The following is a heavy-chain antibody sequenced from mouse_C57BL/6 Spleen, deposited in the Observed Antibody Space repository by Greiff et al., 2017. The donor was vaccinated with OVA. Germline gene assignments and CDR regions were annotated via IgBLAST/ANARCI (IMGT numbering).Heavy chain of an antibody. CDR1: GYTFTDYY. Sequence: EVQLQQSGPVLVKPGASVKISCKASGYTFTDYYMNWVKQSHGKSLEWIGDINPNNGGTSYNQKFKGKATLTVDKSSSTAYMELRSLTSEDSAVYYCALYGNYWYFDVWGTGTTVTVSS. J-gene: IGHJ1*03. CDR2: INPNNGGT. CDR3: ALYGNYWYFDV. V-gene: IGHV1-26*01. D-gene: IGHD2-1*01.